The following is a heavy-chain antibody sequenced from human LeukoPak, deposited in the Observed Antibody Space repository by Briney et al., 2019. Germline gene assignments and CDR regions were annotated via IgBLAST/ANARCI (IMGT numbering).Heavy chain of an antibody. J-gene: IGHJ3*02. Sequence: GGSLRLSCAASGFAFDDYGMSWVRQAPGKGLEWVSGINWNGGSTGYADSVKGRFTISRDNAKNSLYLQMNSLRAEDTALYYCARDQDGDYFGETNAFDIWGQGTMVTVSS. CDR2: INWNGGST. D-gene: IGHD4-17*01. CDR3: ARDQDGDYFGETNAFDI. CDR1: GFAFDDYG. V-gene: IGHV3-20*04.